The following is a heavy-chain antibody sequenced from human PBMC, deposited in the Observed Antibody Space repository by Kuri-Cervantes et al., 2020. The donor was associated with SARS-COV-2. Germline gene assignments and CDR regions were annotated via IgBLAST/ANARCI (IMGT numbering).Heavy chain of an antibody. Sequence: GSLRLSCIVSGGSISNYYWTWIRQSPGKGLEWIGDIYKSGSVKSNPSLKTRVTMSVDTSKNQFSLRLSSVTVADTAVYFCAKYGTDDYLSTYFGRGSWFDPWGQGTLVTVSS. J-gene: IGHJ5*02. CDR3: AKYGTDDYLSTYFGRGSWFDP. V-gene: IGHV4-59*01. D-gene: IGHD3-3*01. CDR1: GGSISNYY. CDR2: IYKSGSV.